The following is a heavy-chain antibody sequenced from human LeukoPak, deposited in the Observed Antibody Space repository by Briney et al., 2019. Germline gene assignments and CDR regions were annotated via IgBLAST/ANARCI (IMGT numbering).Heavy chain of an antibody. D-gene: IGHD3-22*01. CDR2: INHSGST. CDR3: ARGTYYYDSSGYYKYYFDY. V-gene: IGHV4-34*01. Sequence: PSETLSLTCAVYGGSFSGYYWSWIRQPPGKGLEWIGEINHSGSTNYNPSLKSRVTISVDTSKNQFSLKLSSVTAADTAAYYCARGTYYYDSSGYYKYYFDYWGQGTLVTVSS. J-gene: IGHJ4*02. CDR1: GGSFSGYY.